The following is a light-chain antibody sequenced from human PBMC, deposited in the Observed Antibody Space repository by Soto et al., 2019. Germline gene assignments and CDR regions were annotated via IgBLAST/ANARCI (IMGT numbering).Light chain of an antibody. Sequence: EIVVTQSPGILSVSPGDRATLSCRASQSVSKNLAWYQQKPGQAPTLLIYAASTRATGIPARFTGSGSGTDFTLTISSLQSEDFAVYYCQEYSKWPLFTFGPGTRVDIK. V-gene: IGKV3-15*01. CDR1: QSVSKN. CDR3: QEYSKWPLFT. J-gene: IGKJ3*01. CDR2: AAS.